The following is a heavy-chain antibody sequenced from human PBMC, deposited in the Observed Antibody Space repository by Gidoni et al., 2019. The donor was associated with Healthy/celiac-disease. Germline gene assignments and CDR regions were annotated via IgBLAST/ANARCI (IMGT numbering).Heavy chain of an antibody. CDR1: GFTFDDYA. Sequence: EVQLVESGGGLVQPGRSLRLSCAASGFTFDDYAMHWVRQAPGKGLEWVSGISWNSGSIGYADSVKGRFTISRDNAKNSLYLQMNSLRAEDTALYYCAKGGYLSRFYFDYWGQGTLVTVSS. D-gene: IGHD3-16*02. J-gene: IGHJ4*02. CDR3: AKGGYLSRFYFDY. V-gene: IGHV3-9*01. CDR2: ISWNSGSI.